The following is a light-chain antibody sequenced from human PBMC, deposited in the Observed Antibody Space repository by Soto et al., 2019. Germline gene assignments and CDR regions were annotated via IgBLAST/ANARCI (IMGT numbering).Light chain of an antibody. Sequence: DTIMTQSPVILSVSPGERATVSCRASQSLNSNLAWYQQKPGQAPRLLIIGASERVTTIPARFSGSGSGTEFTLSISSLEPEDFAVYYCQQRSNWITFGQGTRLEIK. CDR3: QQRSNWIT. CDR1: QSLNSN. J-gene: IGKJ5*01. V-gene: IGKV3-15*01. CDR2: GAS.